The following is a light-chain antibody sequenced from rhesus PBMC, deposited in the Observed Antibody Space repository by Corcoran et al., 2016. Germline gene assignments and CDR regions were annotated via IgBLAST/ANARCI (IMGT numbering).Light chain of an antibody. V-gene: IGKV1-94*01. CDR1: QDINKE. J-gene: IGKJ2*01. CDR2: AAS. CDR3: LQDYITPYS. Sequence: DIQMTQSPSSLSASVRDRVTVTCRASQDINKEVSWYQQKPGQAPTLLIYAASSLQTGVSSRFSGSGSGTDYTLTISSLQPEYVATYYCLQDYITPYSFGQGTKVEIK.